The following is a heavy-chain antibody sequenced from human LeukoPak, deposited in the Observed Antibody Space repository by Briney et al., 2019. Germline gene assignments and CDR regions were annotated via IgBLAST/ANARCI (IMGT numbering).Heavy chain of an antibody. V-gene: IGHV4-59*01. CDR1: GGSISSNY. Sequence: PSETLSLTCTVSGGSISSNYWSWIRQPPGKGLEWIGYIYYSGSTKYNPSLKSRVTISVDMSKNQLSLKLTSVTAADTAMYYCASIRITIFGVVSEFDPWGQGTLATVSS. J-gene: IGHJ5*02. CDR2: IYYSGST. D-gene: IGHD3-3*01. CDR3: ASIRITIFGVVSEFDP.